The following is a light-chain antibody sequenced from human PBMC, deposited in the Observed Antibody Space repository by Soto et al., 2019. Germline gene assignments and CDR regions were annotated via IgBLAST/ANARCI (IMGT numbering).Light chain of an antibody. CDR3: QQYNVSPYT. V-gene: IGKV3-20*01. J-gene: IGKJ2*01. CDR1: QAVSNSY. CDR2: GAS. Sequence: EIVLTQSPATLSLSPGDRATLSCEASQAVSNSYLAWFQQKPGQAPRLLIYGASTRATGIPDRFSGSGSGTVFTLTISRLEAEDFAVFYCQQYNVSPYTFGQGTNLEIK.